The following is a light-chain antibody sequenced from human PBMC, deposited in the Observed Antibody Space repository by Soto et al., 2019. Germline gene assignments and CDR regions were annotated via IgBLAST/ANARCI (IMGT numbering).Light chain of an antibody. V-gene: IGKV3-15*01. CDR2: GAS. CDR3: QQYNNWPGT. Sequence: EIVMTQSPATLSVSPGERATLSCRANQSVSSNLAWYQQKPGQAPRLLIYGASTRATAIPARFSGSGSGTEFTLTISSLQSEDFAVYYCQQYNNWPGTFGQGTKVDIK. J-gene: IGKJ1*01. CDR1: QSVSSN.